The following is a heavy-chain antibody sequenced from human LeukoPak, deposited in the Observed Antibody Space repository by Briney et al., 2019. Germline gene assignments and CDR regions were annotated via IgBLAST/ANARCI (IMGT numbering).Heavy chain of an antibody. CDR3: ARWGSNMAREKGDH. D-gene: IGHD3-10*01. V-gene: IGHV4-61*02. J-gene: IGHJ4*02. Sequence: PSQTLSLTCTVSGGSISSGSYFWSWIRQPAGKGLEWIGRINTSGSTNYNPSLKSRVTMSVDTSKNQFSLKLSSVTAADTAVYYCARWGSNMAREKGDHWGQGTLVTVSS. CDR1: GGSISSGSYF. CDR2: INTSGST.